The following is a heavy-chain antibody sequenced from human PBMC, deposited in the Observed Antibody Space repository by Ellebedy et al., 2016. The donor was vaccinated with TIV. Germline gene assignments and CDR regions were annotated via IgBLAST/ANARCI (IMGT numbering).Heavy chain of an antibody. CDR3: ARDVQWEPRGRQIHDAFDI. D-gene: IGHD1-26*01. J-gene: IGHJ3*02. CDR2: IIPILGIA. Sequence: AASVTVSCKASVGTFSSYAISWVRQAPGQGLEWMGRIIPILGIANYAQKFQGRVTITADKSTSTAYMELSSLRSEDTAVYYCARDVQWEPRGRQIHDAFDIWGQGTMVTVSS. V-gene: IGHV1-69*04. CDR1: VGTFSSYA.